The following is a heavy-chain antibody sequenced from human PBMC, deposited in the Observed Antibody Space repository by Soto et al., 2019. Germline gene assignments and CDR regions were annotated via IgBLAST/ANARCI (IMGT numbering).Heavy chain of an antibody. J-gene: IGHJ4*02. D-gene: IGHD3-9*01. CDR3: AKDLIRYFDWFPRTAGPGHDY. CDR2: ISYDGSNK. Sequence: PGGSLRLSCAASGFTFSSYGMHWVRQAPGKGLEWVAVISYDGSNKYYADSVKGRFTISRDNSKNTLYLQMNSLRAEDTAVYYCAKDLIRYFDWFPRTAGPGHDYWGQGTLVTVSS. CDR1: GFTFSSYG. V-gene: IGHV3-30*18.